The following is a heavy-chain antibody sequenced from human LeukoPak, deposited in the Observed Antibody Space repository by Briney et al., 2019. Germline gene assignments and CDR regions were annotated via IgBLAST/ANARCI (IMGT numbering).Heavy chain of an antibody. Sequence: GGSLRLSCAASGFAFSTFTMNWVRQAPGKGLEWVSSITCSGTNIYYTDSLKGRFTISRDNAKNSLHLQLNSLRAEDTAVYYCARDLDYFDYWGQGTLVTVSS. V-gene: IGHV3-21*01. J-gene: IGHJ4*02. CDR1: GFAFSTFT. CDR2: ITCSGTNI. CDR3: ARDLDYFDY.